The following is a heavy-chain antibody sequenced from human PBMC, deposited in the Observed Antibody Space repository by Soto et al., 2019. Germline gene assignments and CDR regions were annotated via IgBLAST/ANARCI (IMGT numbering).Heavy chain of an antibody. CDR2: ISYDGSNK. J-gene: IGHJ4*02. D-gene: IGHD1-7*01. V-gene: IGHV3-30-3*01. CDR3: ARDQNWRPNWNYGVGLDY. Sequence: QVQLVESGGGVVQPGRSLRLSCAASGFTFSSYAMHWVRQAPGKGLEWVAVISYDGSNKYYADSVKGRFTISRDNSKNTLYLQMNSLRAEDTAVYYGARDQNWRPNWNYGVGLDYWGQGTLVTVSS. CDR1: GFTFSSYA.